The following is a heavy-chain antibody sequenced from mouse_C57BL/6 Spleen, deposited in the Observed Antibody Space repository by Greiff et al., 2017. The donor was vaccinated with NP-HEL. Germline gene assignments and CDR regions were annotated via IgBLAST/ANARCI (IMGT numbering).Heavy chain of an antibody. CDR1: GFTIKDYY. J-gene: IGHJ1*03. Sequence: EVQLQQSGAELVKPGASVKLSCTASGFTIKDYYMHWVKQRTEQGLEWIGRIDPEDGETKYAPKFQGKAPITADTSSNTAYLQLSSLTSEDTAVYYCARDDDYGSSYRYFDVWGTGTTVTVAS. CDR3: ARDDDYGSSYRYFDV. D-gene: IGHD1-1*01. CDR2: IDPEDGET. V-gene: IGHV14-2*01.